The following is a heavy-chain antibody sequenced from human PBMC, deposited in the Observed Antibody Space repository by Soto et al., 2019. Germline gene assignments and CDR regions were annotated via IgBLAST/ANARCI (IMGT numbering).Heavy chain of an antibody. J-gene: IGHJ3*02. CDR3: ARQGMVDDAFDI. CDR2: IYPGDSDT. V-gene: IGHV5-51*01. D-gene: IGHD2-15*01. CDR1: GDSFTSYW. Sequence: VESVKISCSGSGDSFTSYWIGWVRQMPWKGLEWMGIIYPGDSDTRYSPSFQGQVTISADKSISTAYLQWSSLKASDTAMYYCARQGMVDDAFDIWGQGTMVTVSS.